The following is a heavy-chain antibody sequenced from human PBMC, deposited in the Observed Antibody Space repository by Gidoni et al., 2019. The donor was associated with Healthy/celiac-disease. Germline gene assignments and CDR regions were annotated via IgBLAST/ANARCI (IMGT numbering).Heavy chain of an antibody. CDR2: RSYDGSNK. CDR3: ARAPVETDNWFDP. Sequence: QVQLVESGGGVVQPGRPLRLSCPASGFTFSSYAMHWVRQAPGKGLEWVAVRSYDGSNKYYADSVKGRFTISRDNSKNTLYLQMNSLRAEDTAVYYCARAPVETDNWFDPWGQGTLVTVSS. V-gene: IGHV3-30-3*01. J-gene: IGHJ5*02. D-gene: IGHD1-1*01. CDR1: GFTFSSYA.